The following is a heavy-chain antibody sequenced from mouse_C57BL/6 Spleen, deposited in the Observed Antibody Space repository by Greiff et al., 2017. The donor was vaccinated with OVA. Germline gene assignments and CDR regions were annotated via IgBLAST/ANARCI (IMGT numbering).Heavy chain of an antibody. V-gene: IGHV1-81*01. CDR1: GYTFTSYG. J-gene: IGHJ2*01. Sequence: QVQLKQSGAELARPGASVKLSCKASGYTFTSYGISWVKQRTGQGLEWIGEIYPRSGNTYYNEKFKGKATLTAEKSSSTAYMQLSSLTSEDSAVYFCARSGDYDVGYWGQGTTLTVSS. D-gene: IGHD2-4*01. CDR3: ARSGDYDVGY. CDR2: IYPRSGNT.